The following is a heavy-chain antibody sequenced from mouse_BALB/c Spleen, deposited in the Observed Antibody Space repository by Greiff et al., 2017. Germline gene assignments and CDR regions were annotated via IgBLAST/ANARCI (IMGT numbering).Heavy chain of an antibody. CDR3: TKAYRYDAWFAY. V-gene: IGHV1-5*01. CDR1: GYTFTSYW. Sequence: VQLKESGTVLARPGASVKMSCKASGYTFTSYWMHWVKQRPGQGLEWIGAIYPGNSDTSYNQKFKGKAKLTAVTSTSTAYMELSSLTNEDSAVYYCTKAYRYDAWFAYWGQGTLVTVSA. D-gene: IGHD2-14*01. CDR2: IYPGNSDT. J-gene: IGHJ3*01.